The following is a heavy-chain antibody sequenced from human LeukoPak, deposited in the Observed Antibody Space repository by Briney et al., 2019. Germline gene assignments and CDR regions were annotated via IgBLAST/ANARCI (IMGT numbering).Heavy chain of an antibody. D-gene: IGHD4-17*01. Sequence: GGSLRLSCAASGFTVGNNYMSWVRQAPGKGLEWVSVIHRGGTTHYADSVKGRFTISRGDSKNTLYLQIYSLRAEDTAVYYCASGDYAGYFDYWGQGTLVAVSS. CDR3: ASGDYAGYFDY. V-gene: IGHV3-53*01. CDR2: IHRGGTT. CDR1: GFTVGNNY. J-gene: IGHJ4*02.